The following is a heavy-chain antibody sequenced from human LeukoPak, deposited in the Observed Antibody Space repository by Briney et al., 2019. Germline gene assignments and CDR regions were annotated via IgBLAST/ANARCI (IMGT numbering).Heavy chain of an antibody. CDR3: VRDRNPIAVAGKNYYYGMDV. CDR2: ISSSSSTI. CDR1: GFTFSSYS. V-gene: IGHV3-48*04. D-gene: IGHD6-19*01. Sequence: PGGSLRLSCAASGFTFSSYSMNWVRQAPGKGLEWVSYISSSSSTIYYADSVKGRFTISRDNAKNSLYLQMNSLRAEDTAVYYCVRDRNPIAVAGKNYYYGMDVWGQGTTVTVSS. J-gene: IGHJ6*02.